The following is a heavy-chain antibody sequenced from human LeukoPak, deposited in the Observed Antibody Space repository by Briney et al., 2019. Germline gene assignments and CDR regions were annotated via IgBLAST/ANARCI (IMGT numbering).Heavy chain of an antibody. CDR2: ISSSSSTI. CDR1: GFTFSSYS. D-gene: IGHD3-3*01. J-gene: IGHJ4*02. Sequence: PGGSLRLSCAASGFTFSSYSMSWVRQAPGKGLEWVSYISSSSSTIYYADSVKGRFTISRDNAKNSLYLQMNSLRAEDTAVYYCASSITIFGVVIDYFDYWGQGTLVTVPS. CDR3: ASSITIFGVVIDYFDY. V-gene: IGHV3-48*01.